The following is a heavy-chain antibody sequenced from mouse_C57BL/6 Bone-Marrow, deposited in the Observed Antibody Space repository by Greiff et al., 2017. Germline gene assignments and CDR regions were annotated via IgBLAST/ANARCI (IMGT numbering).Heavy chain of an antibody. V-gene: IGHV5-6*02. J-gene: IGHJ3*01. CDR1: GFTFSSYG. Sequence: EVMLVESGGDLVKPGGSLKLSCAASGFTFSSYGMSWVRQTPDKRLEWVATISSGGSYTYYPDSVKGRFTISRDNAKNTLYLQLSSLKSEDTAIYYCARHETSFAYWGQGTLVTVSA. CDR2: ISSGGSYT. CDR3: ARHETSFAY.